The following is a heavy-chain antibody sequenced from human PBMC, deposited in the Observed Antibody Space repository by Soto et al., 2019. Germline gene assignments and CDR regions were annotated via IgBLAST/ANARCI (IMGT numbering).Heavy chain of an antibody. D-gene: IGHD3-16*01. Sequence: SETLSLTCTVSGGSISSSSYYWGWIRQPPGKGLEWIGSIYYSGSTYYNPSLKSRVTISVDTSKNQFSLKLSSVTAADTAVYYCARSYGGKGTLLGYWGQGTLVTVSS. J-gene: IGHJ4*02. CDR2: IYYSGST. CDR1: GGSISSSSYY. CDR3: ARSYGGKGTLLGY. V-gene: IGHV4-39*01.